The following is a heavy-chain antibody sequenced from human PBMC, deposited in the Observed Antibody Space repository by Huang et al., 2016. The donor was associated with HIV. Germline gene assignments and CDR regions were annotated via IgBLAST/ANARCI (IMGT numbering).Heavy chain of an antibody. CDR1: GFKLSGFG. V-gene: IGHV3-30*18. J-gene: IGHJ4*02. Sequence: QVHLVESGGGVVQPGGSLRLSCAASGFKLSGFGMDWVRQAPGKGLEGGAVISYDGRSQFYTDSVKGRFTISRDNSDNTLSLQMKGLRPDDTAVYYCAKESRWFSDFDHWGQGVLVSVSS. CDR2: ISYDGRSQ. D-gene: IGHD2-15*01. CDR3: AKESRWFSDFDH.